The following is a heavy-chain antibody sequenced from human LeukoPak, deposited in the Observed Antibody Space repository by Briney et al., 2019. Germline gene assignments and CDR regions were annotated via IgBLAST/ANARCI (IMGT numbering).Heavy chain of an antibody. V-gene: IGHV3-53*01. CDR2: IYSGGST. CDR1: GFTVSNNY. Sequence: GGSLRLSCAASGFTVSNNYMSRVRQAPGKGLEWVSVIYSGGSTYYADSVKGRFTISRDNSNNTLYLQMNSLRAEDTAVYYCAGRGFIAAAGYFYYGMDVWGQGTTVTVSS. D-gene: IGHD6-13*01. J-gene: IGHJ6*02. CDR3: AGRGFIAAAGYFYYGMDV.